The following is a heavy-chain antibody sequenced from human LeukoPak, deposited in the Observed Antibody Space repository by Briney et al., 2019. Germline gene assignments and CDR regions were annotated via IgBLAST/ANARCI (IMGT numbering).Heavy chain of an antibody. D-gene: IGHD4-23*01. CDR1: GFTFSSYA. J-gene: IGHJ3*02. CDR2: ISGSGGST. CDR3: AKDAAIGLRWISLGAFDI. V-gene: IGHV3-23*01. Sequence: GGSLRLSCAASGFTFSSYAMSWVRQAPGKGLEWVSAISGSGGSTYYADSVKGRFTISRDNSKNTLYLQMNSLRAEDTAVYYCAKDAAIGLRWISLGAFDIWGQGTMVTVSS.